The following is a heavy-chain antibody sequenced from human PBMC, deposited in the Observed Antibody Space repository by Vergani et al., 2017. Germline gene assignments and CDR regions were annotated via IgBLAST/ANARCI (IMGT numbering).Heavy chain of an antibody. V-gene: IGHV4-34*11. CDR2: IYYSGST. Sequence: QVQLQQWGAGLLKPSETLSLTCAVYGGSFSGYYWSWIRQPPGKGLEWIGYIYYSGSTNYNPSLKSRVTISVDTSKNQFSLKLSSVTAADTAVYYCASSQRRDGYFDYWGQGTRVTVSS. CDR3: ASSQRRDGYFDY. J-gene: IGHJ4*02. CDR1: GGSFSGYY. D-gene: IGHD5-24*01.